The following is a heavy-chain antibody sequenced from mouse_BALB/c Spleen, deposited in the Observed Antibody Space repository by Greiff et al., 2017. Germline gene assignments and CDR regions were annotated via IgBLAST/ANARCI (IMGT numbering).Heavy chain of an antibody. Sequence: VQLQQSGPELVKPGASVKISCKASGYTFTDYNMHWVKQSHGKSLEWIGYIYPYNGGTGYNQKFKSKATLTVDNSSSTAYMELRSLTSEDSAVYYCARLGYYRYFDYWGQGTLVTVSA. CDR1: GYTFTDYN. CDR3: ARLGYYRYFDY. D-gene: IGHD1-2*01. CDR2: IYPYNGGT. V-gene: IGHV1S29*02. J-gene: IGHJ3*01.